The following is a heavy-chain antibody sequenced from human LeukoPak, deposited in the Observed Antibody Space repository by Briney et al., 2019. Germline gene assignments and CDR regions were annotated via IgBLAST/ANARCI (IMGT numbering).Heavy chain of an antibody. CDR3: ARDRSYGDHALL. D-gene: IGHD4-17*01. CDR1: VGSISRYY. CDR2: IYTSGST. V-gene: IGHV4-4*07. J-gene: IGHJ4*02. Sequence: PSETLSLTCAVSVGSISRYYWSGIRQPAGKGLECVGRIYTSGSTNYKPSPKSRVTMSVDTSKSQFALKLSSMTAADTAVYYCARDRSYGDHALLWGQGTLVTVSS.